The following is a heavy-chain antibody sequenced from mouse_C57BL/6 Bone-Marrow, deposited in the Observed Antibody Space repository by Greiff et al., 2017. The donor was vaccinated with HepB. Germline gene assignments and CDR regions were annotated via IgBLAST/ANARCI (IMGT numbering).Heavy chain of an antibody. CDR3: ARSGSNYSYWYVDV. D-gene: IGHD2-5*01. CDR2: IYPGSGST. Sequence: QVQLQQPGAELVKPGASVKMSCKASGYTFTSYWITWVKQRPGQGLEWIGDIYPGSGSTNSNEKFKSKATLTVDTSSSTAYMQLSSLTSEDSAVYYCARSGSNYSYWYVDVWGTGTTVTVSS. CDR1: GYTFTSYW. J-gene: IGHJ1*03. V-gene: IGHV1-55*01.